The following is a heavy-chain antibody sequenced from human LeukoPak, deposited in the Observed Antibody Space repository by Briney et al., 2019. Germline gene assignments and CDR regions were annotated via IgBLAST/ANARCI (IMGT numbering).Heavy chain of an antibody. CDR1: GGSISSYY. J-gene: IGHJ4*02. V-gene: IGHV4-59*01. Sequence: SETLSLTCTVSGGSISSYYWNWIRQTPGKGLEWIGYIYYSGSTNYNPSLKSRVTISVDTSKNQFSLNLTSVTAADTAVYYCVRDFTYNTACTGCWGQGTLVTVSS. CDR2: IYYSGST. D-gene: IGHD1-1*01. CDR3: VRDFTYNTACTGC.